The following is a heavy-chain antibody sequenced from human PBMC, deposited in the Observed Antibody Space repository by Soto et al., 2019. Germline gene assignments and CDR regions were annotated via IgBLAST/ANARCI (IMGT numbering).Heavy chain of an antibody. Sequence: GGSLRLSCAASGFTFSNAWMSWVRQAPGKGLEWVGRIKSKTDGGTTDYAAPVKGRFTISRDDSKNTLYLQMNSLKTEDTAVYYCTTAPDYDFWSGSPPYAFDIWGQGTMVTVSS. CDR2: IKSKTDGGTT. V-gene: IGHV3-15*01. J-gene: IGHJ3*02. CDR1: GFTFSNAW. D-gene: IGHD3-3*01. CDR3: TTAPDYDFWSGSPPYAFDI.